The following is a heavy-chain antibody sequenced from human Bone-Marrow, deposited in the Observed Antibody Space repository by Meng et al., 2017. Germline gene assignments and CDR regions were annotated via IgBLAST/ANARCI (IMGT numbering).Heavy chain of an antibody. Sequence: QLHPKESGPGLVTPSETLSLPCTVSGGSNSSSSSSWGWTRRPPGKGLEWIGRIYYSGSTYYNPSSKSRVTISVDTSKNQFSLKLSSVTAADTAVYYGARAGSGIVVVLDPWGQGTLVTASS. V-gene: IGHV4-39*07. J-gene: IGHJ5*02. D-gene: IGHD2-2*01. CDR1: GGSNSSSSSS. CDR3: ARAGSGIVVVLDP. CDR2: IYYSGST.